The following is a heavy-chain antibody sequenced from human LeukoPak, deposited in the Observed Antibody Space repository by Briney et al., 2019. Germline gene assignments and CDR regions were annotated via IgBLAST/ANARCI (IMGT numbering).Heavy chain of an antibody. CDR1: GGTFSSYA. Sequence: SVKVSCKASGGTFSSYAISWVRQAPGQGLEWMGGIIPIFGTANYAQKFQGRVTITADESTSTAYMELSSLRSEDTAVYYCARGSPRFIAVAGFELIRWGQGTLVTVSS. CDR3: ARGSPRFIAVAGFELIR. J-gene: IGHJ4*02. CDR2: IIPIFGTA. D-gene: IGHD6-19*01. V-gene: IGHV1-69*13.